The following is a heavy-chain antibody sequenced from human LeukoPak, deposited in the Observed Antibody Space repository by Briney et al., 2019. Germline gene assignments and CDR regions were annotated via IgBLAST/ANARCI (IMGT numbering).Heavy chain of an antibody. V-gene: IGHV3-30*02. CDR2: IRYDGSNK. Sequence: PGGSLRLSCAASGFTFSSYGMHWVRQAPGKGLEWVAFIRYDGSNKYYADSVKGRFTISRDNSKNTLYLQMNSLRAEDTAVYYCAKDRSNYDVIDYWGQGTLVTVSS. D-gene: IGHD4-11*01. CDR3: AKDRSNYDVIDY. CDR1: GFTFSSYG. J-gene: IGHJ4*02.